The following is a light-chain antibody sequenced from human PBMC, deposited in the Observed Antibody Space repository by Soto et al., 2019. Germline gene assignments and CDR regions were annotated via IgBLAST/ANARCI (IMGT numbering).Light chain of an antibody. CDR1: QSVSSN. J-gene: IGKJ1*01. Sequence: EIVMTQSPATLSVSPGERATLSCRASQSVSSNLSWYQQKHGQAPRLLLYGASTRATGIPARFSGSGSGTELPLTISSLQSEDFAVDYCKQYNNWGTFGQGTKVEI. V-gene: IGKV3-15*01. CDR3: KQYNNWGT. CDR2: GAS.